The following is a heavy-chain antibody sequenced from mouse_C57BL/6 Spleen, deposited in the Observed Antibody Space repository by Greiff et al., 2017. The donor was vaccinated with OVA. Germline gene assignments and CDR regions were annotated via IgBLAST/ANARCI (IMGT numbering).Heavy chain of an antibody. V-gene: IGHV1-7*01. CDR2: INPSSGYT. CDR3: ARDLDGYYFAWFAY. Sequence: VQVVESGAELAKPGASVKLSCKASGYTFTSYWMHWVKQRPGQGLEWIGYINPSSGYTKYNQKFKDKATLTADKSSSTAYMQLSSLTYEDSAVYYCARDLDGYYFAWFAYWGQGTLVTVSA. D-gene: IGHD2-3*01. CDR1: GYTFTSYW. J-gene: IGHJ3*01.